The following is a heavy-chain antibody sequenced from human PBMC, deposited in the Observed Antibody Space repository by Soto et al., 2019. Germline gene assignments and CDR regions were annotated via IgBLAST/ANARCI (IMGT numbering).Heavy chain of an antibody. V-gene: IGHV4-39*01. CDR2: IFHNGNS. CDR3: AKSMYNWNDGFFDY. Sequence: SETLSLTCTVSGGSVSSNSYSWGWVRQSPGKGLEWIGTIFHNGNSHYNPSLKSRVTISVDTSNNEFSLNLTSVTAADTAVYYCAKSMYNWNDGFFDYWGQGTLVTVSS. J-gene: IGHJ4*02. D-gene: IGHD1-1*01. CDR1: GGSVSSNSYS.